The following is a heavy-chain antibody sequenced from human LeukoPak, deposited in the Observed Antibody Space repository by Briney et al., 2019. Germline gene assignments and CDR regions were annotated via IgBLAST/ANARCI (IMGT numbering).Heavy chain of an antibody. J-gene: IGHJ6*02. CDR1: GGSISSYY. CDR3: ARDRWFGELSGMDV. V-gene: IGHV4-59*01. CDR2: IYYSGST. Sequence: SETLSLTCTVSGGSISSYYWSWIRRPPGKGLECIGYIYYSGSTNYNPSLKSRVTISVDTSKNHFSLKLSSVTAADTAVYYCARDRWFGELSGMDVWGQGTTVTVSS. D-gene: IGHD3-10*01.